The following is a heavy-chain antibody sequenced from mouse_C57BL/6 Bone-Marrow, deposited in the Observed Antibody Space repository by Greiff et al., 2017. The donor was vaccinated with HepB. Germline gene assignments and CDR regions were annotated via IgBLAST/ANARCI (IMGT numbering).Heavy chain of an antibody. Sequence: EVQLVESGGGLVQPKGSLKLSCAASGFSFNTYAMNWVRQAPGKGLEWVARIRSKSNNYATYYADSVKDRFTISRDDSESMLYLQMNNLKTEDTAMYYCVRSLLRRNYAMDYWGQGTSVTVSS. V-gene: IGHV10-1*01. D-gene: IGHD2-12*01. CDR3: VRSLLRRNYAMDY. J-gene: IGHJ4*01. CDR2: IRSKSNNYAT. CDR1: GFSFNTYA.